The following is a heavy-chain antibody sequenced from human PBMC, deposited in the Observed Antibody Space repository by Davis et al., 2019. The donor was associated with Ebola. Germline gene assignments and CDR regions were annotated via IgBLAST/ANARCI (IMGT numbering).Heavy chain of an antibody. CDR3: AKDYDSTMIVVVITLFDY. D-gene: IGHD3-22*01. J-gene: IGHJ4*02. V-gene: IGHV3-23*01. CDR2: IRAAGTDT. Sequence: GGSLRLSCAASGFTFTNYAMSWVRQAPGKGLEWVSTIRAAGTDTYYADSVKGRFTISRDNSKNTLYLQMNSLRAEDTAVYYCAKDYDSTMIVVVITLFDYWGQGTLVTVSS. CDR1: GFTFTNYA.